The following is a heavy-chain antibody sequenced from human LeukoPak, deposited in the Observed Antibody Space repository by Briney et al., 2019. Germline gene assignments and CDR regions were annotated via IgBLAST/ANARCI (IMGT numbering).Heavy chain of an antibody. Sequence: ASVKVSCKASGGTFSSYAISWVRQAPGQGLEWMGIINPSGGSTSYAQKFQGRVTMTRDMSTSTVYMELSSLRSEDTAVYYCARGYSSGWYLGYWGQGTLVTVSS. V-gene: IGHV1-46*01. CDR3: ARGYSSGWYLGY. CDR2: INPSGGST. D-gene: IGHD6-19*01. CDR1: GGTFSSYA. J-gene: IGHJ4*02.